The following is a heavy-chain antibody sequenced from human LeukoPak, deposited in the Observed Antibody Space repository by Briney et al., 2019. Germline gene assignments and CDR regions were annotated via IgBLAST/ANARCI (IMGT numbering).Heavy chain of an antibody. Sequence: PGGSLRLSCAASGFPFNAYWMTWVRQAPGKGLEWVANIRQDGDTKYYVDSVKGRFTISRDNAMNSLYLQMNSLRAEDTAVYYCVRDSGDGDYEPLDSWGQGTLVTVSS. CDR1: GFPFNAYW. D-gene: IGHD4-17*01. CDR2: IRQDGDTK. J-gene: IGHJ4*02. V-gene: IGHV3-7*03. CDR3: VRDSGDGDYEPLDS.